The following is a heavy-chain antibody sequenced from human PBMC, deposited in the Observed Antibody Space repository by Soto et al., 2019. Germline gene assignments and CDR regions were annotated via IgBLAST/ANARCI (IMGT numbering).Heavy chain of an antibody. CDR3: AHRLGYCSGGSCYWNNWFDP. CDR1: GFSLSTSGVG. CDR2: IYWDDDK. D-gene: IGHD2-15*01. V-gene: IGHV2-5*02. J-gene: IGHJ5*02. Sequence: QITLKESGPTLVKPTQTLTLTCTFSGFSLSTSGVGVGWIRQPPGKALEWLALIYWDDDKRYSPSLKSRLTITKDTSKNQVVLTMTNMDAVDTATYYCAHRLGYCSGGSCYWNNWFDPWGQGTLVTVSS.